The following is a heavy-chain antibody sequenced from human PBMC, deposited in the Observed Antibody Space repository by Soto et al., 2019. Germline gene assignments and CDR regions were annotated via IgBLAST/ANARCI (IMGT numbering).Heavy chain of an antibody. D-gene: IGHD3-16*02. CDR2: ISGSGVDI. V-gene: IGHV3-23*01. J-gene: IGHJ4*02. Sequence: EVQLLESGGGLVQPGGSLRLSCAASGFTFKNYAMSWVRQAPGKGLEWVSVISGSGVDIYYADSVKGRFTISRDNSKNTLYMQMNSLRAEDTALYYCANRYTNCWYSLDYWGQGTLVTVSS. CDR3: ANRYTNCWYSLDY. CDR1: GFTFKNYA.